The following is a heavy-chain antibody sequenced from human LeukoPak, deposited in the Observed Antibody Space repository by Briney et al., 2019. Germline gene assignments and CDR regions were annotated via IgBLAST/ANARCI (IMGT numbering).Heavy chain of an antibody. Sequence: PLASVKVSYKASGYTFTDYYIHWVRQAPGHGLGWLGWMNVKTGATSSAQKFPGRFTMTRDTSIGTASMEFSSLTSDDTAVYYCARQSGTYWGLDYWGQGTLVTVSS. D-gene: IGHD1-26*01. V-gene: IGHV1-2*02. CDR3: ARQSGTYWGLDY. CDR2: MNVKTGAT. J-gene: IGHJ4*02. CDR1: GYTFTDYY.